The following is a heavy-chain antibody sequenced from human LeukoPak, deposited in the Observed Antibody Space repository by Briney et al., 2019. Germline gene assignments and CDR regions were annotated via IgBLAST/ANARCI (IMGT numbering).Heavy chain of an antibody. V-gene: IGHV1-69*06. CDR1: GGTFSSYA. CDR3: ARAGPGYSSSWYLGQIDY. J-gene: IGHJ4*02. D-gene: IGHD6-13*01. Sequence: SVKVSCKASGGTFSSYAISWVRQAPGQGLEWMGGIIPIFGTANYAQKFQGRVTITADKSTSTAYMELSSLRSEDTAVYYCARAGPGYSSSWYLGQIDYWGQGTLVTVSS. CDR2: IIPIFGTA.